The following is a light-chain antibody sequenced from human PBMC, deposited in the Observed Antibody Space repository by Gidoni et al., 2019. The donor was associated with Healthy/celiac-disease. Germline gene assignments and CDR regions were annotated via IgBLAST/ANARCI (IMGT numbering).Light chain of an antibody. CDR1: QSVSSSY. V-gene: IGKV3-20*01. CDR2: CAS. Sequence: IVLTQSPGTLSLSPGERATLSCRASQSVSSSYLSWYLQKPVQAPRLLIYCASSSATDIPDRFIGSGSGTDFTLTISRLEPEYFALYYFQQYGSSPYTFXQXTKLEIK. CDR3: QQYGSSPYT. J-gene: IGKJ2*01.